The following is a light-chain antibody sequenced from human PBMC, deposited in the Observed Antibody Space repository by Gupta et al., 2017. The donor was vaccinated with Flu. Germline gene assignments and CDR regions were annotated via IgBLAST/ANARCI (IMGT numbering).Light chain of an antibody. Sequence: QSVLAQPPSVSGAPGQRVTISCTGSSSNIGAGLDVHWYQHLPGTAPKLLIYGNTNRPSGVPDRFSGSKSGKSAALAITGLQAEDEADYYCQSYDSSLSGYVFGTGTKVTVL. CDR2: GNT. J-gene: IGLJ1*01. CDR1: SSNIGAGLD. CDR3: QSYDSSLSGYV. V-gene: IGLV1-40*01.